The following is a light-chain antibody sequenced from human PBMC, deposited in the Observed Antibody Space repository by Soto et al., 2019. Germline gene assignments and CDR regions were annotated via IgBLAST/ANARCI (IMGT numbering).Light chain of an antibody. CDR1: QSITTY. V-gene: IGKV1-39*01. CDR3: QQSYSYHPT. CDR2: SAS. J-gene: IGKJ1*01. Sequence: DIQLKQSPSSLSASVGDSVTITCRASQSITTYLNWYQQKPRKAPKLLSYSASTLQSGVPSRFSGRRSGTDFTLTISSLQPEDFATYYCQQSYSYHPTLSQGTQVDIK.